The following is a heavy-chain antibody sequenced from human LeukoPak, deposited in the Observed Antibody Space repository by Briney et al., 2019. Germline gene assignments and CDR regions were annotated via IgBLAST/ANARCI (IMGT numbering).Heavy chain of an antibody. CDR1: GFTFSTFA. V-gene: IGHV3-23*01. J-gene: IGHJ5*02. CDR3: ARDYDILLGFDP. CDR2: IFPSGGEI. Sequence: PGGSLRLSCAASGFTFSTFAMIWVRQPPGKGLEWVSSIFPSGGEIHYADSVKGRFTISRDNAKNTLYLQMNSLRAEDTAVYYCARDYDILLGFDPWGQGTLVTVSS. D-gene: IGHD3-9*01.